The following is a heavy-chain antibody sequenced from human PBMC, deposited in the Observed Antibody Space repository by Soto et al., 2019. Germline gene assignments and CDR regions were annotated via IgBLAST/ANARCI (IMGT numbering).Heavy chain of an antibody. Sequence: ASVKVSCKASGYTFSDYYIHWVRQAPGQGLELMGWINPNSGGTKYAPKFQGGVTMTRDTSITTAYMELSRLRSGDTAVYYCAKEPATAKPEGVDFWGQGTLVTVYS. CDR1: GYTFSDYY. CDR2: INPNSGGT. D-gene: IGHD1-1*01. CDR3: AKEPATAKPEGVDF. V-gene: IGHV1-2*02. J-gene: IGHJ4*02.